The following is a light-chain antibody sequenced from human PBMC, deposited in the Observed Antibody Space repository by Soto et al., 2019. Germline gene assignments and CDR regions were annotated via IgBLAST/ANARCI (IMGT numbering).Light chain of an antibody. J-gene: IGKJ1*01. CDR3: QQYDSSPRT. V-gene: IGKV3-20*01. CDR2: GAS. Sequence: ENVLTQSPGTLSLSPGERATLSCRASQSFSSNFLAWYQQKPGQAPRLLIYGASNRATGIPDRFSGSGSGTDFTLTISRLEPEDFAVYYCQQYDSSPRTFGQGTKVDIK. CDR1: QSFSSNF.